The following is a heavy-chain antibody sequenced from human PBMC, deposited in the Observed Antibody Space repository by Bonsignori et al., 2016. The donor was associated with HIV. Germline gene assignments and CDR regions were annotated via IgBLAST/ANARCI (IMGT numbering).Heavy chain of an antibody. CDR3: ARIEREHSSSWYVGY. CDR2: IFSNDEK. J-gene: IGHJ4*02. V-gene: IGHV2-26*02. D-gene: IGHD6-13*01. Sequence: WIRQPPGKALEWLAHIFSNDEKSYSTSLKSRLTISKDTSKSQVVLTMTNMDPVDTATYYCARIEREHSSSWYVGYWGQGTLVTVSS.